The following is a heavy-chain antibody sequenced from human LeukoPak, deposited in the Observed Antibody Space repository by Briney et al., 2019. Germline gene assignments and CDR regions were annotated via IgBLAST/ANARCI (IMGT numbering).Heavy chain of an antibody. V-gene: IGHV3-64*01. D-gene: IGHD1-26*01. CDR2: ISGNGGNT. Sequence: PGGSLGLSCAASGFTFSTYAMHWVRQAPGKGLEYVSGISGNGGNTYYTNSVKGRFTISRDNSKNTLYLQMNSLTTEDTALYYCAKSGSYLRVDWLDPWGQGTLVTVSS. J-gene: IGHJ5*02. CDR1: GFTFSTYA. CDR3: AKSGSYLRVDWLDP.